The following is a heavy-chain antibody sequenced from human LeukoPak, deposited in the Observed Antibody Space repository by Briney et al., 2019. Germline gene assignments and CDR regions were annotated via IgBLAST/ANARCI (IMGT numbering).Heavy chain of an antibody. Sequence: SETLSLTCTVSGGSISSRYWSWIRQPPGKGLEWIGYIYYSGSTNYNPSLKSRVTISVDTSKNQFSLKLSSVTAADAAVYYCASIYCSSTSCYMDVWGKGTTVTVSS. CDR1: GGSISSRY. CDR2: IYYSGST. V-gene: IGHV4-59*11. J-gene: IGHJ6*04. CDR3: ASIYCSSTSCYMDV. D-gene: IGHD2-2*01.